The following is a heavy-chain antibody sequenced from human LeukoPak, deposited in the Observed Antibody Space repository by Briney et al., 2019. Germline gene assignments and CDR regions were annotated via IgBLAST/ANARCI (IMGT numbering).Heavy chain of an antibody. D-gene: IGHD1-26*01. J-gene: IGHJ4*02. Sequence: SETLSLTCTVSGGSISSYYWSWIRQPPGKGLEWIGYIYYSGSTNYNPSLKSRVTISVDTYKNLFSLKLSAVNAADTAVYYCARSPYLGTYCYGPWELPVSYFDYWGQGTLVTVSS. CDR2: IYYSGST. CDR3: ARSPYLGTYCYGPWELPVSYFDY. V-gene: IGHV4-59*08. CDR1: GGSISSYY.